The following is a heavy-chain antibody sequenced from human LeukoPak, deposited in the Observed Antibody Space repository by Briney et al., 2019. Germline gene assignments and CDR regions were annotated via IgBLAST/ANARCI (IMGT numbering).Heavy chain of an antibody. CDR1: GFTFSSYW. J-gene: IGHJ5*02. CDR3: ARVEGYDFWSGYYSLYNWFDP. CDR2: ITSDGSST. Sequence: QAGGSLRLSCAASGFTFSSYWMHWVRQAPGKGLVWVSRITSDGSSTSYADSVKGRFTISRDNAKNTLYLQMNSLRAEDTAVYYCARVEGYDFWSGYYSLYNWFDPWGQGTLVTVSS. V-gene: IGHV3-74*01. D-gene: IGHD3-3*01.